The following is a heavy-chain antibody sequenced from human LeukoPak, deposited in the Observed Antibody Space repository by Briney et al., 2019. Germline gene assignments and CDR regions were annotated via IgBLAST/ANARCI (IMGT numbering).Heavy chain of an antibody. CDR3: ARDNSYGYHY. D-gene: IGHD5-18*01. CDR1: GFTFDDYG. Sequence: GGSLRLSCAASGFTFDDYGMSWVRQAPGKGLEWVSGINWNGGGTGYADSVKGRFTISRDSAENSLYMQMNSLRAEDTALYYCARDNSYGYHYWGQGILVTVSS. V-gene: IGHV3-20*04. J-gene: IGHJ4*02. CDR2: INWNGGGT.